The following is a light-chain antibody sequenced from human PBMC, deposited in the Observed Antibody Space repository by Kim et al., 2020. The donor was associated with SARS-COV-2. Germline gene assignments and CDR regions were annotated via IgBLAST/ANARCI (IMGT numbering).Light chain of an antibody. CDR2: GAS. V-gene: IGKV3-15*01. CDR3: QQYNNGPPLT. J-gene: IGKJ4*01. CDR1: QSVSSN. Sequence: EIVMTQSPATLSVSPGERATLSCRASQSVSSNLSWYQQKPGQAPRLLIYGASTSATGIPARFSGSGSGTEFTLTISSLQSEDFAVYYCQQYNNGPPLTFGGGTKVDIK.